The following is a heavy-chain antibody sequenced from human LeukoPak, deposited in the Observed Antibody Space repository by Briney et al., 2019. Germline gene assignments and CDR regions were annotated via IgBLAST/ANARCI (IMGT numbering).Heavy chain of an antibody. D-gene: IGHD3-10*01. Sequence: PGGSLRLSCAAPGFTFSSYSMNWVRQAPGKGLEWVSSISSSSSYIYYADSVKGRFTISRDNAKNSLYLQMNSLRAEDTAVYYCARDILRFGDGDDAFDIWGQGTMVTVSS. V-gene: IGHV3-21*01. CDR2: ISSSSSYI. J-gene: IGHJ3*02. CDR1: GFTFSSYS. CDR3: ARDILRFGDGDDAFDI.